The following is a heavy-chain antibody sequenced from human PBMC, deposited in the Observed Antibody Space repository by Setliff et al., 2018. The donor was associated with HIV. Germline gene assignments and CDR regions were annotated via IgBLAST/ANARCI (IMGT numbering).Heavy chain of an antibody. D-gene: IGHD1-1*01. J-gene: IGHJ5*02. CDR3: AREDYNWNDLRWFDP. Sequence: SETLSLTCTVSGISISSYYWSWIRQPAGKGLEWIGRINRSGSTKYNPTLKSRVTMSVDTSKNYVSLKLNSVTAADTAVYYCAREDYNWNDLRWFDPWGQGTLVTVS. CDR1: GISISSYY. CDR2: INRSGST. V-gene: IGHV4-4*07.